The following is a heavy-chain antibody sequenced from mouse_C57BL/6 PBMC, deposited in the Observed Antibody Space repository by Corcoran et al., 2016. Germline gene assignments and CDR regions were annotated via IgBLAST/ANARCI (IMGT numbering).Heavy chain of an antibody. J-gene: IGHJ2*01. D-gene: IGHD1-1*01. CDR1: GYTFTTYG. Sequence: QIQLVQSGPELKKPGETVKISCKASGYTFTTYGMSWVKQAPGKGLKRMGWINTYSGVPTYADDFKGRFAFSLETSASTAYLQINNLKNEDTATYFCARWDTTVAYYFDYWGQGTTLTVSS. CDR2: INTYSGVP. V-gene: IGHV9-3*01. CDR3: ARWDTTVAYYFDY.